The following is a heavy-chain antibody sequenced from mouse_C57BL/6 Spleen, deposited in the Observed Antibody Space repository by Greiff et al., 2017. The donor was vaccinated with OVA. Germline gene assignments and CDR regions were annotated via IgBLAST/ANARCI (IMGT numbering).Heavy chain of an antibody. CDR3: ARKVSYGNLHVDY. CDR1: GYTFTSYW. J-gene: IGHJ2*01. D-gene: IGHD2-1*01. Sequence: QVQLQQPGAELVKPGASVKLSCKASGYTFTSYWMQWVKQRPGQGLEWIGEIDPSDSYTNYTQNFKGKATLTLDTSSSTAYLQLSSLTSEDAAVYYCARKVSYGNLHVDYWGQGTTLTVSS. CDR2: IDPSDSYT. V-gene: IGHV1-50*01.